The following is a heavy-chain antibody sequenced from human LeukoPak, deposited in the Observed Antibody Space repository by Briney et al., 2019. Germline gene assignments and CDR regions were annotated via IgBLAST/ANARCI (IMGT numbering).Heavy chain of an antibody. V-gene: IGHV3-23*01. CDR2: ISGSGGST. CDR1: GFTFSGYA. Sequence: GGSLRLSCAASGFTFSGYAMSWVRQAPGKGLEWVSAISGSGGSTYYADSVKGRFTISRDNSKNTLYVQMYSLRAEDTAVYYCAKSGTITTSFDYWGQGTLVTVSS. CDR3: AKSGTITTSFDY. J-gene: IGHJ4*02. D-gene: IGHD3-22*01.